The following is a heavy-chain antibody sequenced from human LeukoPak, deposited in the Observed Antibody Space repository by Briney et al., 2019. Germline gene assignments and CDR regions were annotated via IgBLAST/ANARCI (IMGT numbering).Heavy chain of an antibody. CDR3: AREGDIETTAITD. CDR1: GGSISSYY. J-gene: IGHJ4*02. Sequence: SETLSLTCTVSGGSISSYYWSWIRQPPGKGLGWIGYIYYSGSTNYNPSLKSRVTISVDTSKNQFSLKLGSVTAADTAVYYCAREGDIETTAITDWGQGTLVTVSS. CDR2: IYYSGST. V-gene: IGHV4-59*01. D-gene: IGHD1-14*01.